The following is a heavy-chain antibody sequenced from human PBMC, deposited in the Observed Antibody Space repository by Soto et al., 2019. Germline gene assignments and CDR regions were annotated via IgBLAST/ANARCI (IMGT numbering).Heavy chain of an antibody. CDR2: IYSGGST. D-gene: IGHD2-21*01. V-gene: IGHV3-53*01. Sequence: GGSLRLSCAASGLTVSSNYMSWVRQAPGKGLEWVSLIYSGGSTYYADSVKGRFTISRDNSKNTLYLQMNSLRVEDTAVYYCARGGNSHFDYWGQGTLVTVSS. CDR1: GLTVSSNY. J-gene: IGHJ4*02. CDR3: ARGGNSHFDY.